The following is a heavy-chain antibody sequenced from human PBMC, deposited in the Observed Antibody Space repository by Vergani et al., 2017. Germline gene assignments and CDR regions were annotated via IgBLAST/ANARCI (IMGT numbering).Heavy chain of an antibody. J-gene: IGHJ4*02. Sequence: QVQLQESGPGLVKPSQTLSLTCTVAGGSISSGGHYWSWIRQHPGKGLEWIGYLYYSGSTYYNPSLKSRVTISVDTSKNQFSLKLSSVTAADTAVYYCAGEFCRSTSCPFDYWDQGTLVTVSS. CDR1: GGSISSGGHY. V-gene: IGHV4-31*03. CDR3: AGEFCRSTSCPFDY. CDR2: LYYSGST. D-gene: IGHD2-2*01.